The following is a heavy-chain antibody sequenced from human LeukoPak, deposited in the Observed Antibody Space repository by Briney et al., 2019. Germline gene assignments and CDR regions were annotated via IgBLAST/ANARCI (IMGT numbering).Heavy chain of an antibody. Sequence: SETLSLTCAVYGGSFSGYYWSWVRQPPGKGLEWIGEINHSGSTKYNPSLKSRVTISVDTSKNQFSLKLSSVTAADTAVYYCARNDSVAGTTFDYWGQGTLVTVSS. CDR2: INHSGST. CDR3: ARNDSVAGTTFDY. V-gene: IGHV4-34*01. CDR1: GGSFSGYY. D-gene: IGHD6-19*01. J-gene: IGHJ4*02.